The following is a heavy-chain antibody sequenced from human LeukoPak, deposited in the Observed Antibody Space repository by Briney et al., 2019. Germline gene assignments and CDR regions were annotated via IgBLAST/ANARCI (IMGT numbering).Heavy chain of an antibody. Sequence: ASVKVSCKASGGTFSSYAISWVRQAPGQGLEWMGRIIPILGIANYAQKFQGRVTITADKSTSTAYMELSSLRSEDTAVYYCARDASRESHYYYYGMDVWGQGTAVTVSS. CDR1: GGTFSSYA. CDR2: IIPILGIA. CDR3: ARDASRESHYYYYGMDV. D-gene: IGHD6-6*01. J-gene: IGHJ6*02. V-gene: IGHV1-69*04.